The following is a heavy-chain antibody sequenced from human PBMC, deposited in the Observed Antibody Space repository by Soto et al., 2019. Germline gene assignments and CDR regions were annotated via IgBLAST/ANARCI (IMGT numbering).Heavy chain of an antibody. V-gene: IGHV4-39*01. D-gene: IGHD3-22*01. Sequence: SETLSLTCTVSGVSISSSSYYWGWIRQPPGKGLEWIGNISYSGSTYYNPSLKSRVTISVDTSKNKFSLRLSSVTAADTAVYYWATPYYYDSSGYWGAFDIWGQGTMVTVSS. J-gene: IGHJ3*02. CDR1: GVSISSSSYY. CDR2: ISYSGST. CDR3: ATPYYYDSSGYWGAFDI.